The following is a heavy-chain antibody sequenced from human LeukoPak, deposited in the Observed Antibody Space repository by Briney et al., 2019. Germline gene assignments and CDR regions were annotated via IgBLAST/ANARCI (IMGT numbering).Heavy chain of an antibody. J-gene: IGHJ4*02. Sequence: GGSLTLSCAASGFTFSSIGMHWVRQAQGKGREWVAFIRYDGSNKYYADSVKGRFTISTDNSKNTLYLQMISLSAEDTAVYYCAKSPVVVAATNFDYWGQGTLVTVSS. CDR2: IRYDGSNK. CDR1: GFTFSSIG. D-gene: IGHD2-15*01. CDR3: AKSPVVVAATNFDY. V-gene: IGHV3-30*02.